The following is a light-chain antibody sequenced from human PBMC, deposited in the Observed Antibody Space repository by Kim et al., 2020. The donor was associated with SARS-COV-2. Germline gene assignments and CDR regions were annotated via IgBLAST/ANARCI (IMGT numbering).Light chain of an antibody. J-gene: IGLJ2*01. CDR1: SSDVGGYNY. CDR3: SSYTSSSVV. CDR2: DVS. V-gene: IGLV2-14*03. Sequence: QSALTQPASVSGSPGQSITISCTGTSSDVGGYNYVSWYQQHPGKAPKLMIYDVSNRPSGVSNRFSGSKSGNTASLTISGLQAGDEADYYCSSYTSSSVVFGGGTQLTVL.